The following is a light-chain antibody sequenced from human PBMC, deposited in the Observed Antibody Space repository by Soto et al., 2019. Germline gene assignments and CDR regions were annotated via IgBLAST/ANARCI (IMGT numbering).Light chain of an antibody. CDR1: QSIDTW. CDR3: QQYNSYRA. CDR2: KAS. V-gene: IGKV1-5*03. J-gene: IGKJ1*01. Sequence: DIQMTPSPSTLSASVGDTVTITCRASQSIDTWLAWHQQKPGRAPKLLISKASTLESGVPSRFSGSGSGTDFTLTISGLQPDDFAIYYCQQYNSYRAFGQGTKVDIK.